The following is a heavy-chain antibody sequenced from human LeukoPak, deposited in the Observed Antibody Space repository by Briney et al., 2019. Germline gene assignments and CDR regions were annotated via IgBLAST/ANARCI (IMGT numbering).Heavy chain of an antibody. CDR3: ARVRSDSPDF. CDR1: GFIFSDYY. J-gene: IGHJ4*02. V-gene: IGHV3-11*04. D-gene: IGHD2-21*01. Sequence: KPGGSLRLSCAGSGFIFSDYYMTWIRQAPGRGLEWVSYISSSGTTLSYADSVKGRFTISRDNANNSLDLQMDRLRADDTAVYYCARVRSDSPDFWGPGTLVTVSS. CDR2: ISSSGTTL.